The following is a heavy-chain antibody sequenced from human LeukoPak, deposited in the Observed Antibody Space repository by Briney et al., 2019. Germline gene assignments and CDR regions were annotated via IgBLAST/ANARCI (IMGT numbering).Heavy chain of an antibody. V-gene: IGHV4-61*02. CDR1: GGSISSGSYF. CDR2: IYTSGST. Sequence: PSETLSLTCTVSGGSISSGSYFWSWIRQPAGKGLEWIGRIYTSGSTNYNPSLKSRVTISVDTSKNQFSLKLSSVTAADTAVYYCARGGYDILTGYSNYYYYYYMDVWGKGTTVTISS. CDR3: ARGGYDILTGYSNYYYYYYMDV. J-gene: IGHJ6*03. D-gene: IGHD3-9*01.